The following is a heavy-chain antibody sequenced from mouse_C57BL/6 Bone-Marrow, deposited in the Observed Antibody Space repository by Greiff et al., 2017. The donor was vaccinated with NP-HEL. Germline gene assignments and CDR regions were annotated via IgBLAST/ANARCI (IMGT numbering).Heavy chain of an antibody. CDR2: IWTGGGT. J-gene: IGHJ1*03. Sequence: VHLVESGPGLVAPSQSLSITCTVSGFSFTSYAISWVRQPPGKGLEWLGVIWTGGGTNYNSAPKSRLSISKDNSKSQVFLKMNSLQTDDTARYYCARKRGDYYGSSFYWYFDVWGTGTTVTVSS. D-gene: IGHD1-1*01. V-gene: IGHV2-9-1*01. CDR1: GFSFTSYA. CDR3: ARKRGDYYGSSFYWYFDV.